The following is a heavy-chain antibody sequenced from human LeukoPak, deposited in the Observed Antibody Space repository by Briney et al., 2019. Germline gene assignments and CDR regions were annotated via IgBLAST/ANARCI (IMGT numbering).Heavy chain of an antibody. Sequence: ASVKVSCKASGYTFTSYGISWVRQAPGQGLEWMGWISAYNGNTNYAQKLQGRVTMTTDTSTSTAYMERRRLRSDDTAVYYCAKVDLDYASIVVVVAATPLGYWGQGTLVTVSS. D-gene: IGHD2-15*01. J-gene: IGHJ4*02. CDR2: ISAYNGNT. CDR3: AKVDLDYASIVVVVAATPLGY. V-gene: IGHV1-18*01. CDR1: GYTFTSYG.